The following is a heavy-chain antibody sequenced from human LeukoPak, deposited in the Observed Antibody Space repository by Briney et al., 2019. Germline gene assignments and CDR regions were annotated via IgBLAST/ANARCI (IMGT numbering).Heavy chain of an antibody. Sequence: PGGSLRLSCAAPGFTFSNYAMHWVRQAPGKGLEWVAVISRDGSNKYYGDPVKGRFTISRDNSKNTLYVQMNSLRAEDTAVYYCARDSFQIPPPAELDYWGQGILVTVSS. CDR3: ARDSFQIPPPAELDY. CDR1: GFTFSNYA. J-gene: IGHJ4*02. CDR2: ISRDGSNK. D-gene: IGHD2-21*01. V-gene: IGHV3-30*01.